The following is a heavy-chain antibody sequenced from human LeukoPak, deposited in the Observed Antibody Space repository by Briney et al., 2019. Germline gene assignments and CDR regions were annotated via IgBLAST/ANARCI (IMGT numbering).Heavy chain of an antibody. D-gene: IGHD5-18*01. Sequence: PSETLSLTCAVYGGSFSGYYRSWTRQPPGKGLEWIGEINHSGGTYYNPSLKSRVTLSVDTSKNQFSLKMNSVTAADTAVYYCARGRYSQYFDYWGQGTLVTVSS. CDR1: GGSFSGYY. CDR3: ARGRYSQYFDY. J-gene: IGHJ4*02. CDR2: INHSGGT. V-gene: IGHV4-34*01.